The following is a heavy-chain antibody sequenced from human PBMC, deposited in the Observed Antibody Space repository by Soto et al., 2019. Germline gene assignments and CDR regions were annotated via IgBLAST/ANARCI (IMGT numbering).Heavy chain of an antibody. D-gene: IGHD3-16*02. J-gene: IGHJ4*02. Sequence: GSLRLSCAASGFTFSRFALSWVRQAPGKGLEWVSGISGSGDSTHYADSVKGRFTISRDNAMNTVYLQMNSVRAEDTAVYYCAKVARLRLGELSLSDYWGQGTQVTVSS. CDR1: GFTFSRFA. V-gene: IGHV3-23*01. CDR2: ISGSGDST. CDR3: AKVARLRLGELSLSDY.